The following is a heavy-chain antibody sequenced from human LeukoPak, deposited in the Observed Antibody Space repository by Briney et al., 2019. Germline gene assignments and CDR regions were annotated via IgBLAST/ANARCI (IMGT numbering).Heavy chain of an antibody. D-gene: IGHD4-17*01. Sequence: SETLSLTCTVSGGSISSGSYYWSWIRQPPGKGLEWIGEINHSGSTNYNPSLKSRVTISVDTSKNQFSLKLSSVTAADTAVYYCARGTTTRNNWFDPWGQGTLVTVSS. V-gene: IGHV4-39*07. CDR3: ARGTTTRNNWFDP. CDR1: GGSISSGSYY. CDR2: INHSGST. J-gene: IGHJ5*02.